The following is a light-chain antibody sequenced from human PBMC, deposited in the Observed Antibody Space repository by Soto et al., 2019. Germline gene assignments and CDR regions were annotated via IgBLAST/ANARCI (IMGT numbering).Light chain of an antibody. J-gene: IGKJ4*01. CDR3: HQYATSLLT. CDR2: GAS. Sequence: EIVLTQSPGTLSLPPGERATLSCRASQSLSSGYLAWYQQKPGQSPRLLIYGASSRATGIPDRFSGSGSGTDFTLTISRLEPEDFAVYYCHQYATSLLTFGGGTKVEIK. CDR1: QSLSSGY. V-gene: IGKV3-20*01.